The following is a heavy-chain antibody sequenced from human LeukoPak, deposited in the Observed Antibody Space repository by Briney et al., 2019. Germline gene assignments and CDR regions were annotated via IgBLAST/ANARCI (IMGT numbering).Heavy chain of an antibody. CDR2: FSPSGGGT. V-gene: IGHV3-23*01. CDR3: AKSGGFGELPRFDY. D-gene: IGHD3-10*01. CDR1: GFTFSNYA. Sequence: GGSLRLSCAASGFTFSNYAMSWVRQAPGKGLEWVSAFSPSGGGTYYADSVKGRFTISRDNSKNTLYLQMNSLRAEDTAVYYCAKSGGFGELPRFDYWGQGTLVTVSS. J-gene: IGHJ4*02.